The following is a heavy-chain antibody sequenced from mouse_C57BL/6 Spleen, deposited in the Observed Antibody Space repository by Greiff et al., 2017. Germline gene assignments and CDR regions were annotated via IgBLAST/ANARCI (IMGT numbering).Heavy chain of an antibody. CDR1: GYTFTSYW. D-gene: IGHD2-1*01. Sequence: QVQLQQPGAELVKPGASVKMSCKASGYTFTSYWITWVKQRPGQGLEWIGDIYPGSGSTNYNEKFKSKATLTVDTSSSTAYMQLSSLTSEDSAVXYCALIYYGNRYYAMNNGGQGTSVTVSS. CDR3: ALIYYGNRYYAMNN. V-gene: IGHV1-55*01. J-gene: IGHJ4*01. CDR2: IYPGSGST.